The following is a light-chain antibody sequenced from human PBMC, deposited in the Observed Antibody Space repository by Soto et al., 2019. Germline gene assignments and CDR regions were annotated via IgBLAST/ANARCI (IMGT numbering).Light chain of an antibody. CDR3: QQHYNWPRFT. J-gene: IGKJ2*01. CDR1: PEFRHY. V-gene: IGKV3-11*01. CDR2: GAS. Sequence: IVFDPSSATLAFVPGGRGTLFFKARPEFRHYFAWYQQEPWQASRHLLNGASNRATGIPARFSGGGSGTAFTITISSLEPEDFAVYYCQQHYNWPRFTLGHGTKLEIK.